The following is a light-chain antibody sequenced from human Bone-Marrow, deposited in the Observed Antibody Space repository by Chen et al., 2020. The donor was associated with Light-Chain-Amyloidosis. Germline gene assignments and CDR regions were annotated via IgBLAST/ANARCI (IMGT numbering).Light chain of an antibody. CDR2: DVS. J-gene: IGLJ2*01. CDR3: SSYTSSSTLVV. V-gene: IGLV2-14*01. CDR1: SSDVGGYNY. Sequence: QSALTQPASVSGSPVQSITISCTGTSSDVGGYNYVSWYPQHPGKAPKLMIYDVSNRPSGVSNRFSGSKSGNTASLTISGLQAEDEADYYCSSYTSSSTLVVFGGGTKLTVL.